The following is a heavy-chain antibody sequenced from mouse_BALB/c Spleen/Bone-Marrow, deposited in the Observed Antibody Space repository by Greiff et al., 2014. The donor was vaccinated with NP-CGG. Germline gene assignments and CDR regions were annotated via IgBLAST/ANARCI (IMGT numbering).Heavy chain of an antibody. Sequence: AQLKESGAELVKPGASVKLSCTASGFNIKDTYMHWVKQRPEQGLEWIGRIDPANGNTKYDPKFQGKATITADTSSSTAYLQLSSLTSEDTAVYYCASYYYGSSSFAYWGQGTLVTVSA. CDR2: IDPANGNT. D-gene: IGHD1-1*01. V-gene: IGHV14-3*02. J-gene: IGHJ3*01. CDR3: ASYYYGSSSFAY. CDR1: GFNIKDTY.